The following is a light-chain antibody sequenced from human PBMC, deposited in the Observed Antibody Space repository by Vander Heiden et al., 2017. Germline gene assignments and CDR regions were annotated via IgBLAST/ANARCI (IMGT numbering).Light chain of an antibody. V-gene: IGKV3-15*01. J-gene: IGKJ2*01. CDR2: GAS. CDR1: QSVTSN. Sequence: EIVMTQSPATLSVSPGESATLPCRASQSVTSNLAWYQQKPGQAPRLLIYGASTRATGIPARFSGSGSGTEFTLTISSLQSEDFAVYYCQQYNNWPLYTFGQGTKLEIK. CDR3: QQYNNWPLYT.